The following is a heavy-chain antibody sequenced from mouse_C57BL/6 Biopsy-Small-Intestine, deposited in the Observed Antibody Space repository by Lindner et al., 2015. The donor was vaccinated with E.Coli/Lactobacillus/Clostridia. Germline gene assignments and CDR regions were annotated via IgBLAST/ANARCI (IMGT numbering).Heavy chain of an antibody. D-gene: IGHD2-2*01. CDR2: FILTMVFS. Sequence: VQLQESGPELVKPGASVKISCKASGLLIHWLLHALGEAEPWKYLRFGLDIFILTMVFSSYNQKFKGKASLTVDKSSSTVYMELRSLTSEDSAVYYCTSPTMVTGGYFDVWGTGTTVTVSS. CDR1: GLLIHWLL. V-gene: IGHV1-31*01. J-gene: IGHJ1*03. CDR3: TSPTMVTGGYFDV.